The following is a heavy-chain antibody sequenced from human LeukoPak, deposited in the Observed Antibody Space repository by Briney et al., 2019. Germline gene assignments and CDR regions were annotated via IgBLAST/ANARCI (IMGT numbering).Heavy chain of an antibody. D-gene: IGHD5/OR15-5a*01. V-gene: IGHV4-59*08. J-gene: IGHJ4*02. CDR3: ARHSVASPHYFDY. CDR2: ISYSGTT. CDR1: GGSISNYY. Sequence: SETLSLTCTVSGGSISNYYWSWIRQPPGKEVEWIGFISYSGTTHYNPSLKSRVTMSVATSNNQFSLRLSSVTAADTAIYYCARHSVASPHYFDYWGQGALVTVSS.